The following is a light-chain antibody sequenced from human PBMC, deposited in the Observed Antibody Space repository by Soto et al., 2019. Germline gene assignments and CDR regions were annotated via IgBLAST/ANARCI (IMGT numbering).Light chain of an antibody. CDR3: HQYGSSPRT. CDR2: GAS. CDR1: QSVYSNF. J-gene: IGKJ1*01. V-gene: IGKV3-20*01. Sequence: FVLTQSPRTLSLSPGERSTLSCSSSQSVYSNFIAWYQQKPGQAPRLLIYGASTRATGIPDRFSGSESGTDFTLTITRLEPEDFAVYYCHQYGSSPRTFGQGTKVDIK.